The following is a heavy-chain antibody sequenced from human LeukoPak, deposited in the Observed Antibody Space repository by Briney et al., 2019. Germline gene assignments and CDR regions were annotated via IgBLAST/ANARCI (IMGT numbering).Heavy chain of an antibody. J-gene: IGHJ4*02. CDR2: IYYSGST. CDR1: GGSISSYY. V-gene: IGHV4-59*01. CDR3: ARATHSSGWYGVFDY. D-gene: IGHD6-19*01. Sequence: PSETLSLTCTVSGGSISSYYWSWIRQPPGKGLEWLGYIYYSGSTNYNPSLKSRVTISVDTSKNQFSLKLSSVTAADTAVYYCARATHSSGWYGVFDYWGQGTLVTVSS.